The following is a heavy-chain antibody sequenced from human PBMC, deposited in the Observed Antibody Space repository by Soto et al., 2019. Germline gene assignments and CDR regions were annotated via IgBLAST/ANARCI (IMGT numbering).Heavy chain of an antibody. D-gene: IGHD6-13*01. CDR2: MNTDSGNT. CDR3: ARERSAAGTGRCAP. V-gene: IGHV1-8*01. J-gene: IGHJ5*02. CDR1: GYTFTSYD. Sequence: QVQLVQSGAEVKKPGASVKVSCKASGYTFTSYDINWVRQATGQGLEWMGWMNTDSGNTGYAQKFQGRVTMTRNTSISTAYMELSSLRSEDTAVYYCARERSAAGTGRCAPWGQGTLVTVSS.